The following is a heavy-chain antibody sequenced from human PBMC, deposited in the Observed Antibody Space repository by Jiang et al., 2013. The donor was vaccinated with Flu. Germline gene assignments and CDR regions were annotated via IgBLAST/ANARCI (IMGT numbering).Heavy chain of an antibody. CDR2: IYYTGGT. Sequence: PSETLSLTCTVSGGSINSDDYYWVWIRQPPGKGLEWIGSIYYTGGTYYNPSLKSRVTLLVDTSKNHFSLKLRFVTAADTAVYYCARAEKYSGFELPYFVYWGQGILVTVSS. D-gene: IGHD5-12*01. CDR1: GGSINSDDYY. J-gene: IGHJ4*02. CDR3: ARAEKYSGFELPYFVY. V-gene: IGHV4-39*07.